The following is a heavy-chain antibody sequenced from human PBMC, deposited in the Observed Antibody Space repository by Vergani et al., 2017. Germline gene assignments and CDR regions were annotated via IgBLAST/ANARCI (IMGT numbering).Heavy chain of an antibody. CDR1: GFIFNYYG. Sequence: QVHLVESGGGVVQPGGSLRLSCAASGFIFNYYGINWVRQAPGKGLEWVSFIRSDGGSEMYADSVRGRFTISRDNSKNTVYLQMTSLRVEDTAIYYCARRWFDPWGQGTLVTVSS. V-gene: IGHV3-30*02. CDR2: IRSDGGSE. CDR3: ARRWFDP. J-gene: IGHJ5*02.